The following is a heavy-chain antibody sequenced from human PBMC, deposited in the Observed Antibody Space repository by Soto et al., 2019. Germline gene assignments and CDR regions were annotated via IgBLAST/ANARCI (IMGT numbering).Heavy chain of an antibody. J-gene: IGHJ4*02. D-gene: IGHD4-17*01. CDR1: GGSISSGGYY. CDR2: IYYSGST. V-gene: IGHV4-31*03. CDR3: ARWADYGDYTNFDY. Sequence: QVQLQESGPGLVKPSQTLSLTCTVSGGSISSGGYYWSWIRQHPGKGLEWIGYIYYSGSTYYNPSLKSRVTISVDTSKNQFSLKLRSVTAADTDVYYCARWADYGDYTNFDYWGQGTLVTVSS.